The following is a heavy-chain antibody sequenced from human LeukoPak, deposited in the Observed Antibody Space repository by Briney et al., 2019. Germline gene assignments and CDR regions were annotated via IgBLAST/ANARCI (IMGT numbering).Heavy chain of an antibody. D-gene: IGHD7-27*01. J-gene: IGHJ4*02. V-gene: IGHV3-23*01. CDR2: ISGSGGST. CDR3: AKYGTWGGDYFDY. Sequence: GGSLRLSCAASGFTFSSYAMSWVRQAPGKGLEWVSGISGSGGSTYYADSVKGRFTISRDNSKNTLYLQMDSLRAEDTAVYYCAKYGTWGGDYFDYWGQGTLVTVSS. CDR1: GFTFSSYA.